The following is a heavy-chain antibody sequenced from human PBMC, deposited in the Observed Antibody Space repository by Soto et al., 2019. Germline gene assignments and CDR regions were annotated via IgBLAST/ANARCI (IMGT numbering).Heavy chain of an antibody. CDR3: ARCRFYSSTWYTAFDI. V-gene: IGHV4-39*01. Sequence: QLQLQESCPGLGKPSETLSLTCSVSGGSIRGGDYWGWGRQPPGKGLEWIGCVSKTGNTYQSPSLKSRLLISADTPNNQFSLRLSSVTAEDTAVYYCARCRFYSSTWYTAFDIWGHGTAVTVPS. D-gene: IGHD6-13*01. CDR1: GGSIRGGDY. CDR2: VSKTGNT. J-gene: IGHJ3*02.